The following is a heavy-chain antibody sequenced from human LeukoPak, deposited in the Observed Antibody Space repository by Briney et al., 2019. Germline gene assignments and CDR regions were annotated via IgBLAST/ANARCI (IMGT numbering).Heavy chain of an antibody. Sequence: ASVKVSCKASGYTFTGYYMHWVRQAPGLGLEWMGWINPNSGGTNYAQKFQGRVTMTRDTSISTAYMELSRLRSDDTAVYYCARDPFYSYGYFMDQYYFDYWGQGTLVTVSS. CDR1: GYTFTGYY. J-gene: IGHJ4*02. D-gene: IGHD5-18*01. V-gene: IGHV1-2*02. CDR2: INPNSGGT. CDR3: ARDPFYSYGYFMDQYYFDY.